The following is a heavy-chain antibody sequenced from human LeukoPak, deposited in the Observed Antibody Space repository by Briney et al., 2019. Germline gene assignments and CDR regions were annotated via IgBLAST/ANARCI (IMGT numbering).Heavy chain of an antibody. CDR2: IYHSGST. D-gene: IGHD3-10*01. V-gene: IGHV4-39*07. Sequence: SETLSLTCAVSGGSISSSSYYWGWIRQPPGKGLEWIGSIYHSGSTYYNPSLKSRVTISVDTSKNQFSLKLSSVTAADTAVYYCARDTGYGSGSYFWGQGTLVTVSS. J-gene: IGHJ4*02. CDR3: ARDTGYGSGSYF. CDR1: GGSISSSSYY.